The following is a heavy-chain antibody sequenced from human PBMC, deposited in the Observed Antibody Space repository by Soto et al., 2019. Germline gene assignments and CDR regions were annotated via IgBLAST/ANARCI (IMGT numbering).Heavy chain of an antibody. J-gene: IGHJ4*02. CDR1: GYTFTSYA. V-gene: IGHV1-3*01. CDR2: INAGNGNT. D-gene: IGHD6-19*01. CDR3: ARWSQWLVPHY. Sequence: QVQLVQSGAEVKKPGASVKVSCKASGYTFTSYAMHWVRQAPGQRLEWMGWINAGNGNTKYSQKFQGRVTITRDTSASTAYMELSSLRAEDTAVYYCARWSQWLVPHYWGQRTPVTVSS.